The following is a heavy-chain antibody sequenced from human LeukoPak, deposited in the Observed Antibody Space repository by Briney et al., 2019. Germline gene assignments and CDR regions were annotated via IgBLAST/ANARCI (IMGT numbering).Heavy chain of an antibody. D-gene: IGHD6-19*01. V-gene: IGHV3-23*01. CDR1: GFTFSSYA. CDR3: AKPFQWLESFDY. Sequence: GGSLRLSCAASGFTFSSYAMSWVRQAPGKGLEWVSAISGSGGSTYYADSVKGRFTISRYNSKNTLYLQMNSLRAEDTAVYYCAKPFQWLESFDYWGQGTLVTVSS. CDR2: ISGSGGST. J-gene: IGHJ4*02.